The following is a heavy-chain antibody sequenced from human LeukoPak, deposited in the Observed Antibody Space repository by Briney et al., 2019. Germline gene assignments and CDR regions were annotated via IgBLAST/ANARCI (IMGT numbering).Heavy chain of an antibody. D-gene: IGHD6-13*01. J-gene: IGHJ4*02. Sequence: SETLSLTCAVYGGSFSGYFWSWIRQPPGKGLEWIGDINHSGGTIYNPSLKSRVTISVDTPKNQFSLKLSSVTAADTAVYYCARGPSIAAAGGNFDYWGQGTLVTVSS. CDR2: INHSGGT. V-gene: IGHV4-34*01. CDR1: GGSFSGYF. CDR3: ARGPSIAAAGGNFDY.